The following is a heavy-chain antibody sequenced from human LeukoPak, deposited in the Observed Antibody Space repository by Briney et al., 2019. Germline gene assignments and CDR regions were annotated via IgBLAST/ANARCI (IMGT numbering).Heavy chain of an antibody. V-gene: IGHV3-23*01. CDR3: AKDWSRVQYDILTGTFDY. CDR1: GFTFSTSA. Sequence: GGSLRLPCAASGFTFSTSAMSWVRQAPGKGLEWVSAISGSGGRAYFADSVEGRFTFSRDNSKNTLYLQMNSLRAEDTAVYYCAKDWSRVQYDILTGTFDYWGQGTLVTVSS. J-gene: IGHJ4*02. D-gene: IGHD3-9*01. CDR2: ISGSGGRA.